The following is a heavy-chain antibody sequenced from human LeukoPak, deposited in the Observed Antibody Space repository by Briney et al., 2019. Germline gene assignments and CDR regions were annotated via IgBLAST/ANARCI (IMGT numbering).Heavy chain of an antibody. CDR2: ISSSGSTI. J-gene: IGHJ6*04. V-gene: IGHV3-48*03. Sequence: GSLRLSCAASGFTFSSYEMNWVRQAPGKGLEWVSYISSSGSTIYYADSVKGRFTISRDNAKNSLYLQMNSLRAEDTAVYYCAELGITMVGGVWGKGTTVTISS. D-gene: IGHD3-10*02. CDR1: GFTFSSYE. CDR3: AELGITMVGGV.